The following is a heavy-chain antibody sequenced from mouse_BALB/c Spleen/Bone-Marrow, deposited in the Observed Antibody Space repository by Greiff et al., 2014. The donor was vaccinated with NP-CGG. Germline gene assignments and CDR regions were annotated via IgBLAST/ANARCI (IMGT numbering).Heavy chain of an antibody. CDR2: INPSTGYT. Sequence: QVQLKQSGAELAKPGASVKMSCKASGYTFTSYWMHWVKQRPGQGLEWIGYINPSTGYTEYNQKLKDKATLTADKSSNTAYMQLSSLTSEDSAVYYCARGGFAGAWFAYWGQGTPVTVSA. CDR3: ARGGFAGAWFAY. D-gene: IGHD1-1*02. CDR1: GYTFTSYW. V-gene: IGHV1-7*01. J-gene: IGHJ3*01.